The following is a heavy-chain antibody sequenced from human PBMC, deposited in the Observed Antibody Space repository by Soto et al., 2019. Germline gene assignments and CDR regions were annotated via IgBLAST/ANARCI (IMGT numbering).Heavy chain of an antibody. Sequence: ASVKVSCKASGYTFTSYDINWVRQATGQGLEWMGWMNPNSGNTGYAQKFQGRVTMTRNTSISTAYMELSSLRSEDTAVYYCAREGGDYGDYVNNYWGQGTLVTVSS. J-gene: IGHJ4*02. CDR3: AREGGDYGDYVNNY. V-gene: IGHV1-8*01. CDR2: MNPNSGNT. D-gene: IGHD4-17*01. CDR1: GYTFTSYD.